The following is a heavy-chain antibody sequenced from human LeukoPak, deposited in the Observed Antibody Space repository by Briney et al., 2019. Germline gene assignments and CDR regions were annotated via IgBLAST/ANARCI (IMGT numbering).Heavy chain of an antibody. J-gene: IGHJ4*02. V-gene: IGHV3-23*01. CDR2: ISGSGGGT. CDR3: AKERSYDFWSGYCMAGGYFDY. CDR1: GFTFSSYA. Sequence: GGPLRLSCAASGFTFSSYAMSWVRQAPGKGLEWVSAISGSGGGTYYADSVKGRFTISRDNSKNTLYLQMNSLRAEDTAVYYCAKERSYDFWSGYCMAGGYFDYWGQGTLVTVSS. D-gene: IGHD3-3*01.